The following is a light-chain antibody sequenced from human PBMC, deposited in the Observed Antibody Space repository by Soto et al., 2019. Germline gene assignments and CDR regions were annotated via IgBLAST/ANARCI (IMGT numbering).Light chain of an antibody. J-gene: IGKJ1*01. CDR2: GAS. V-gene: IGKV3-20*01. CDR3: QQYGSSTT. Sequence: EILLTQSPGTLSLSPGERATLSCRASQSVSSSYLAWYQQKPGQAPRLLIYGASSRATGIPDRFSGSGSGTDFTLTISRLEPEDFAVYYCQQYGSSTTIGQGTKVDI. CDR1: QSVSSSY.